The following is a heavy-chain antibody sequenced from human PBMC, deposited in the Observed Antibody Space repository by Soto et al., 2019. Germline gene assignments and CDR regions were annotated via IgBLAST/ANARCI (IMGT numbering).Heavy chain of an antibody. Sequence: QVHLVQSSAEVKKPGSSVKVSCKASGGTFTSTAFSWVRRAPGQGLEWMGGIIPVLGTPNYAQKFQARVTITADASTTTVHMELSSLRSDDTAVYYCASSAGLDHLLNYYGLNVWGQGTTVTVSS. V-gene: IGHV1-69*01. J-gene: IGHJ6*02. CDR1: GGTFTSTA. CDR2: IIPVLGTP. D-gene: IGHD6-13*01. CDR3: ASSAGLDHLLNYYGLNV.